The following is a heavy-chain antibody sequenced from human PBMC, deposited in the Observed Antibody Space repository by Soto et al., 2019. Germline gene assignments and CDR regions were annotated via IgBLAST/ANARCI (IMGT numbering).Heavy chain of an antibody. V-gene: IGHV3-15*07. CDR3: TTDSYSTIILVRFAY. Sequence: PGGSLRLCCAASGFIFTNAWINWGRLAPGKGLKWVSRIKSKTDGRTTDYDELVKGRFAISRNYSNNMVYLQMNSLKIEDTFVFYFTTDSYSTIILVRFAYWGHGTLVTVSS. J-gene: IGHJ4*01. CDR1: GFIFTNAW. CDR2: IKSKTDGRTT. D-gene: IGHD2-8*01.